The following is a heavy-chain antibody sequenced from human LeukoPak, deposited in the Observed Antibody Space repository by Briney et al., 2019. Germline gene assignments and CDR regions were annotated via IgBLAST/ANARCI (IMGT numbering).Heavy chain of an antibody. V-gene: IGHV3-7*01. Sequence: GGSLRLSCETSGFIFSNCWMTWVRQAPGKGLEWVANIKTDASEKYYADSVKGRFTVSRDNAKMSLYLQMNSLRVEDTAVYYCATYSTRNAREFQSWGQGTLVTVSS. CDR3: ATYSTRNAREFQS. CDR2: IKTDASEK. J-gene: IGHJ1*01. CDR1: GFIFSNCW. D-gene: IGHD4-11*01.